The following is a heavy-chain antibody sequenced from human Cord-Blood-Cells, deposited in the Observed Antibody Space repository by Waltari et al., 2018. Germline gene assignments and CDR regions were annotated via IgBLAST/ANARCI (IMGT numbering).Heavy chain of an antibody. CDR1: GYTLTELS. J-gene: IGHJ4*02. CDR3: ATSTAPYYYDSSGYSAPFDY. CDR2: FEPENGEK. D-gene: IGHD3-22*01. V-gene: IGHV1-24*01. Sequence: QVQLVQSGAEVKKPGASVKVSCKVSGYTLTELSMHWVRQAPGKGLEWMGGFEPENGEKTYAQKCTGRVTMTEDTYTDPAYMELGSLRSEDPAVYYCATSTAPYYYDSSGYSAPFDYWGQGTLVTVSS.